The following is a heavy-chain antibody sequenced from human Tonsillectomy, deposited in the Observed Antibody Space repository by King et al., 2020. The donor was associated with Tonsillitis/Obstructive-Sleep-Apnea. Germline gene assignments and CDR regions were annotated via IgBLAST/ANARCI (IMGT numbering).Heavy chain of an antibody. CDR1: GGSISSSSYY. J-gene: IGHJ4*02. CDR2: IYYSGST. Sequence: QLQESGPGLVKPSETLSLTCTVSGGSISSSSYYWGWIRQPPGKGLEWIGSIYYSGSTYYNPSLKSRVTISVDTSKNQFSRKLSSVTAADTAVYYCVRHTTPVTRGSFDYWGQGTLVTVSS. CDR3: VRHTTPVTRGSFDY. D-gene: IGHD4-11*01. V-gene: IGHV4-39*01.